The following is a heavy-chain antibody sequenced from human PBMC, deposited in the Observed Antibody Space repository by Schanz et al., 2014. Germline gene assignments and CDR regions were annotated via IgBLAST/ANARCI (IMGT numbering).Heavy chain of an antibody. V-gene: IGHV1-18*01. Sequence: QVQVVQSGAEVKKPGASVKVSCKASGYTFTSHGISWVRQAPGQGLEWMGKIIPVLNIATYAQKFQGRITVTTDTSTSTVYLELSSLRSDDTAVYYCGRGFSRSYIDFWGQGTLITVSS. J-gene: IGHJ4*02. D-gene: IGHD3-10*01. CDR3: GRGFSRSYIDF. CDR1: GYTFTSHG. CDR2: IIPVLNIA.